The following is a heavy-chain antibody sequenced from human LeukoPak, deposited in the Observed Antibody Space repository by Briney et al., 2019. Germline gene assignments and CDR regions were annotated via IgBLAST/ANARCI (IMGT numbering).Heavy chain of an antibody. CDR2: VYYSGGT. V-gene: IGHV4-61*01. J-gene: IGHJ4*02. CDR1: GGSFSSDNYF. D-gene: IGHD3-22*01. CDR3: ARFYYDTPSYYYFDY. Sequence: SETLSLTCTVSGGSFSSDNYFWSWIRQPPGKGLEWIGYVYYSGGTNYNPSLKSRVTISVDTSKNQFSLRLTSITAADTAVYYCARFYYDTPSYYYFDYWGQGTLVTVSS.